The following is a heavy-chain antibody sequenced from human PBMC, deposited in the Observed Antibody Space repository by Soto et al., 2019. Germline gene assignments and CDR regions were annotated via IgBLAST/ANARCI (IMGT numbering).Heavy chain of an antibody. Sequence: SETRSLTCTVSGGSISSGGYYWSWIRQHPGKGLEWIGYIYYSGSTYYNPSLKSRVTISVDTSKNQFSLKLSSVTAADTAVYYCARSPNWSGYYTWFDPWGQGTLVTVSS. CDR3: ARSPNWSGYYTWFDP. D-gene: IGHD3-3*01. CDR2: IYYSGST. CDR1: GGSISSGGYY. J-gene: IGHJ5*02. V-gene: IGHV4-31*03.